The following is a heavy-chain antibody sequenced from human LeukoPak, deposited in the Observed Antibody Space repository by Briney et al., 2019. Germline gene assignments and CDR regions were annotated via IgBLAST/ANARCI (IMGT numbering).Heavy chain of an antibody. Sequence: GASVKVSCKASGGTFSSYAISWVRQAPGQGLEWMGRIIPILGIANYAQKFQGGVTITADKSTSIAYMMLSSLRSEDTAVYYCARDNEQWLVRYYYYYMDVWGKGTTVTVSS. CDR1: GGTFSSYA. D-gene: IGHD6-19*01. CDR3: ARDNEQWLVRYYYYYMDV. J-gene: IGHJ6*03. V-gene: IGHV1-69*04. CDR2: IIPILGIA.